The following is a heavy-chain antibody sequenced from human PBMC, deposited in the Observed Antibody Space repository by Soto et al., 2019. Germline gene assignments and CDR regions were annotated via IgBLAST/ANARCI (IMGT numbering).Heavy chain of an antibody. CDR2: IFSNDEK. J-gene: IGHJ6*03. D-gene: IGHD1-26*01. Sequence: SGPTLVNPTETLTLTCTVSGFSLSNARMGVSWIRQPPGKALEWLAHIFSNDEKSYSTSLKSRLTISKDTSKSQVVLTMTNMKPVDTATFYCARVGNTWVAYYYYYYMDVWGKGTTVTVSS. CDR1: GFSLSNARMG. CDR3: ARVGNTWVAYYYYYYMDV. V-gene: IGHV2-26*01.